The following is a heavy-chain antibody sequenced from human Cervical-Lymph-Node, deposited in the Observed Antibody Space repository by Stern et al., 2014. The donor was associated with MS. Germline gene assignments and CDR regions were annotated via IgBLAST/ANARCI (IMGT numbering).Heavy chain of an antibody. CDR1: GYTFTSYA. V-gene: IGHV1-3*01. D-gene: IGHD3-3*01. Sequence: QVQLVQSGAEVKKPGASVKVYCKASGYTFTSYAMHWVRPAPGQRLEWMGWINAGNGNTKYSQKFQGRVTITRDTSASTAYMELSSLRSEDTAVYYCARSTGVDNYYFDYWGQGTLVTVSS. J-gene: IGHJ4*02. CDR2: INAGNGNT. CDR3: ARSTGVDNYYFDY.